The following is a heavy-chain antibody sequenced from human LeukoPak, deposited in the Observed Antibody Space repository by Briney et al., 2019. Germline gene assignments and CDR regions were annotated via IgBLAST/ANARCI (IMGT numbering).Heavy chain of an antibody. D-gene: IGHD6-19*01. Sequence: PSETLSLTCTVSGYSISSGYYWGWIRQPPGKGLEWIGSIYHSGSTYYNPSLKSRVTISIDTSKNQFSLKLSSVTAADTAVYYCARAYSSAWYMNWFDPWGQGTLVTVSS. CDR1: GYSISSGYY. CDR2: IYHSGST. V-gene: IGHV4-38-2*02. CDR3: ARAYSSAWYMNWFDP. J-gene: IGHJ5*02.